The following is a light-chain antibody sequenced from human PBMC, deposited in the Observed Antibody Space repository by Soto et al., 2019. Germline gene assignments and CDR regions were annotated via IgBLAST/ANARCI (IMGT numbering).Light chain of an antibody. J-gene: IGLJ2*01. Sequence: QSALTQPASVSGSPGQTITISCTGTSSDVGSYNLVSWYQQHPGKAPNLMIYEGSKRPSGVSNRFSGSKSGNTASLTISVRQGEDEADYYCCSYAGSSALVVFGGGTKLTVL. V-gene: IGLV2-23*03. CDR1: SSDVGSYNL. CDR3: CSYAGSSALVV. CDR2: EGS.